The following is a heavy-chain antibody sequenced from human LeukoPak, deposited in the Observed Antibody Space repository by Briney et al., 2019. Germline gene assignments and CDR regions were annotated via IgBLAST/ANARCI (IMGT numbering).Heavy chain of an antibody. V-gene: IGHV3-21*01. D-gene: IGHD3-22*01. CDR2: ISSSSSYI. CDR1: GFTFISYS. CDR3: AREEDDSSGYYDY. J-gene: IGHJ4*02. Sequence: GGALRLSCAASGFTFISYSMNWVRQAPGKGLEWVSSISSSSSYIYYADSVKGRFTISRDNAKNSLYLQMNSLRAEDTAVYYCAREEDDSSGYYDYWGQGTLVTVSS.